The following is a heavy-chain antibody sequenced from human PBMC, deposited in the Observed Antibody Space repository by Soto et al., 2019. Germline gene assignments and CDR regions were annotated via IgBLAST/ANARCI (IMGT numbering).Heavy chain of an antibody. D-gene: IGHD6-13*01. CDR3: ARDLVAAAATPGRGYYYYYGMDV. CDR2: ISAGNGNT. CDR1: GYTFTSYG. V-gene: IGHV1-18*01. Sequence: GASVKVSCKASGYTFTSYGISWVRQAPGQGLEWMGWISAGNGNTKYSQKFQGRVTITTDTSASTAYMELSSLRSEDTAVYYCARDLVAAAATPGRGYYYYYGMDVWGQGTTVTVSS. J-gene: IGHJ6*02.